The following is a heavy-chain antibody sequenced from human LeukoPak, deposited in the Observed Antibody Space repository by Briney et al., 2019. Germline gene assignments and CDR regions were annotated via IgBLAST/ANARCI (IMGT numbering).Heavy chain of an antibody. D-gene: IGHD6-6*01. Sequence: SVKVSCKLSGGTFTRDAISWVRQAPGEGLEWMGRILPLLSTKNYARKFQGRVTITTDESTSTAYMELSSLRSEDTAVYYCARDHSSSSADWYYYYYMDVWGKGTTVTVSS. V-gene: IGHV1-69*11. CDR2: ILPLLSTK. J-gene: IGHJ6*03. CDR1: GGTFTRDA. CDR3: ARDHSSSSADWYYYYYMDV.